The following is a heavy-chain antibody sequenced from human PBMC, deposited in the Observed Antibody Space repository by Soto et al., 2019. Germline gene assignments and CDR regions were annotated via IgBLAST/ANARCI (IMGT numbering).Heavy chain of an antibody. D-gene: IGHD6-19*01. Sequence: QLQLQESGSGLVKPSQTLSLTCAVSGGSISSGGYSWSWIRQPPGKGLEWIGYIYHSGSTYYNPSLKSRVTISVDRSKNQFSLKLSSVTAADTAVYYCARDLGSSGWYYFDYWGLGTLVTVSS. CDR2: IYHSGST. CDR3: ARDLGSSGWYYFDY. CDR1: GGSISSGGYS. J-gene: IGHJ4*02. V-gene: IGHV4-30-2*01.